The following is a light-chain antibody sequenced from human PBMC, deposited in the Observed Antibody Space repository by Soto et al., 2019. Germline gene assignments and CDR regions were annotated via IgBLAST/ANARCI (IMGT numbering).Light chain of an antibody. Sequence: DIVMTQSPLSLPVTPGEPASISCRSSQSLLHSNGYNYLDWYLQKPGQSPQLLLYLGSTRASGVPDRFSGSGSGTDFTLKISRVQAEDVGFYYCVQVLQTPLAFGGGTKVEIK. CDR1: QSLLHSNGYNY. CDR3: VQVLQTPLA. J-gene: IGKJ4*01. V-gene: IGKV2-28*01. CDR2: LGS.